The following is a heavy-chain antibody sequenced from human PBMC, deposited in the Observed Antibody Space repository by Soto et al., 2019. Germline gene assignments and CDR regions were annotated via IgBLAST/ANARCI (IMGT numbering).Heavy chain of an antibody. V-gene: IGHV3-23*01. CDR2: ISGSGGST. CDR3: AKVGSSWSDLDY. Sequence: EVQLLESGGGLVQPGGSLRLSCAASGFTFSSYAMSWVRQAPGKGLEWVSAISGSGGSTYYADSVKGRFTISRDNSKNTLYLQMNSLRAEDTSVYYCAKVGSSWSDLDYWGQGTLVTVSS. CDR1: GFTFSSYA. J-gene: IGHJ4*02. D-gene: IGHD6-13*01.